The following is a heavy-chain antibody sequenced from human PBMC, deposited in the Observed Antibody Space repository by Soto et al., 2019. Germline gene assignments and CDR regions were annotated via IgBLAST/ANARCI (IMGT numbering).Heavy chain of an antibody. CDR2: IWYDGSNK. CDR1: GFTFSSYG. V-gene: IGHV3-33*01. J-gene: IGHJ5*02. Sequence: QVQLVESGGGVVQLGRSRRLSCAASGFTFSSYGMHWVRQAPGKGLEGVAVIWYDGSNKYYADSVKGRFTISRDNSKNTLYLQMNSLRAEDTAVYYCARDRIVHAGLLWFGELYPWGQGTLVTVSS. CDR3: ARDRIVHAGLLWFGELYP. D-gene: IGHD3-10*01.